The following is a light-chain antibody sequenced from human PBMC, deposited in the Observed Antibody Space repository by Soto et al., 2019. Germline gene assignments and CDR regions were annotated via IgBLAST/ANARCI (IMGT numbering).Light chain of an antibody. J-gene: IGLJ1*01. CDR1: NSNIGSNY. V-gene: IGLV1-47*01. CDR3: AAGDDSLRGLFF. CDR2: RNN. Sequence: QSVLTQPPSASGTPGQRVTISCSGSNSNIGSNYVYWYQQLPGTAPKLLIYRNNQRPSGVPDRFSGSKSGTSASLAISGLGSEDEAVYYCAAGDDSLRGLFFFGMGTKVTAL.